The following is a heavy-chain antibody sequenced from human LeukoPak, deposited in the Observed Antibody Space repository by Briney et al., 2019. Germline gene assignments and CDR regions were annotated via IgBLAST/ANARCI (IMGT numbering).Heavy chain of an antibody. CDR2: IWYDGSTK. D-gene: IGHD6-19*01. Sequence: GGSLRLSCAASGFTFNKYDMHWVRQAPGKGLERLAVIWYDGSTKYYADSVKGRFTISRDNSKNTLYLQMNSLRAEDTAVYYCAREGSSGADGFDIWGQGTMVTVSS. J-gene: IGHJ3*02. CDR1: GFTFNKYD. CDR3: AREGSSGADGFDI. V-gene: IGHV3-33*01.